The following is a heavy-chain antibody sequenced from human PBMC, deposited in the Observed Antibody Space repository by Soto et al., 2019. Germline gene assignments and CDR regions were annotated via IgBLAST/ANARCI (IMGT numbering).Heavy chain of an antibody. CDR2: INAGNGNT. V-gene: IGHV1-3*01. CDR1: GYTFTSYA. Sequence: GASVKVSCKASGYTFTSYAMHWVRQAPGQRLEWMGWINAGNGNTKYSQKFQGRVTITRDTSASTAYMELSSLRSEDTAVYYCARARCSSTSCYTTYYFDPWGQGTLVTVSS. D-gene: IGHD2-2*02. CDR3: ARARCSSTSCYTTYYFDP. J-gene: IGHJ4*02.